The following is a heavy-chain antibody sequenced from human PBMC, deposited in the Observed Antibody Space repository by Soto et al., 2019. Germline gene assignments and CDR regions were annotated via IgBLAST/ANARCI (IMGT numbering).Heavy chain of an antibody. V-gene: IGHV3-23*01. Sequence: GGSLRLSCAASGFTFSGYAMSWVRQAPGKGLVWVSVIHGGGNSAYYADSVKGRFTISRDNSKNTLYLQMNSLRAEDTAVYYCAKDRNYDFWSGHRTYYYGMDVWGQGTTVTVSS. D-gene: IGHD3-3*01. CDR3: AKDRNYDFWSGHRTYYYGMDV. J-gene: IGHJ6*02. CDR2: IHGGGNSA. CDR1: GFTFSGYA.